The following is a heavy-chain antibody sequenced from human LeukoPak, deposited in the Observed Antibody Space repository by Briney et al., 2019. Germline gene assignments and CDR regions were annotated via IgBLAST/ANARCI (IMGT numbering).Heavy chain of an antibody. V-gene: IGHV4-4*02. CDR2: IYHGGST. J-gene: IGHJ4*02. CDR1: GGSISSSNW. D-gene: IGHD3-10*01. CDR3: AKGEDYGSGTVHFAS. Sequence: SGTLSLTCAVSGGSISSSNWWRWVRQPPGKGLEWIGEIYHGGSTNYNPSLKSRVAMSVDRSRNQFSLKLSSVTAADTAVYYCAKGEDYGSGTVHFASWGQGTLVTVSS.